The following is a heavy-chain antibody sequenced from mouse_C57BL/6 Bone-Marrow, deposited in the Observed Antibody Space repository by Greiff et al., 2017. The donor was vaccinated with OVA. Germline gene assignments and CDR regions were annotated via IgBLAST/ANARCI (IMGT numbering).Heavy chain of an antibody. CDR2: INPNNGGT. Sequence: EVQLQQSGPELVKPGASVKISCKASGYTFTDYYMNWVKQSHGKSLEWIGDINPNNGGTSYNQKFKGKATLTVDKSSSTAYMELRSLTSEDSAVYYCARSLTTVVAGDWGQGTTLTVSS. D-gene: IGHD1-1*01. CDR3: ARSLTTVVAGD. V-gene: IGHV1-26*01. CDR1: GYTFTDYY. J-gene: IGHJ2*01.